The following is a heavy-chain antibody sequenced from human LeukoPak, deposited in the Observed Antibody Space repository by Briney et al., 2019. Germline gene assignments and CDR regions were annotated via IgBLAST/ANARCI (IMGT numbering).Heavy chain of an antibody. J-gene: IGHJ4*02. CDR1: GFTFDDYA. V-gene: IGHV3-9*01. D-gene: IGHD3-10*01. CDR2: ISWNSGSI. CDR3: AKDMDYGSTHTFDY. Sequence: PGGSLRLSCAASGFTFDDYAMHWVRQAPGKGLEWVSGISWNSGSIGYADSVKGRFTISRDNAKNSLYLQMNSLRAEDTALYYCAKDMDYGSTHTFDYWGQGTLVTVSS.